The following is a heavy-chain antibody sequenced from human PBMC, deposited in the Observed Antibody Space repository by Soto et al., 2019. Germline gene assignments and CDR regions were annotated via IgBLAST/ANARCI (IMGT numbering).Heavy chain of an antibody. J-gene: IGHJ6*03. D-gene: IGHD7-27*01. CDR1: GFKFDDYA. Sequence: EVQLVESGGGLVQPGRSLRLSCAASGFKFDDYAMHWVRQAPGKGLEWVAGISWNSGSLGYADSVKGRFTISRDNAKNSLYLQMNSLRDDDTASYSCAKGLGHYYYSYMDVWGKGTTVTVSS. CDR3: AKGLGHYYYSYMDV. V-gene: IGHV3-9*01. CDR2: ISWNSGSL.